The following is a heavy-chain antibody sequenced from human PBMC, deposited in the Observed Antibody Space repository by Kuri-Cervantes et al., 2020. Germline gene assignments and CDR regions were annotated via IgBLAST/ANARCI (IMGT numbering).Heavy chain of an antibody. V-gene: IGHV3-7*01. D-gene: IGHD5-24*01. CDR1: GFTFSRFW. J-gene: IGHJ4*02. CDR2: INQDASEK. CDR3: ARYWAEIGKFYFDS. Sequence: GESLKIPCAASGFTFSRFWMSWVRQAPGKGLEWVASINQDASEKNYVDTVKGRFTISRDDAKNSLFLQMNSLRAEDTAVYYCARYWAEIGKFYFDSWGQGTLVTVSS.